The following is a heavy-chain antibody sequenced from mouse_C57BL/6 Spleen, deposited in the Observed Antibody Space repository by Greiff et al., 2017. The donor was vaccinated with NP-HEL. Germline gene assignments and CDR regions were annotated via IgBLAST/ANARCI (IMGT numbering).Heavy chain of an antibody. CDR3: ARYYDYDVGYFDV. CDR1: GFTFSDYG. V-gene: IGHV5-17*01. J-gene: IGHJ1*03. Sequence: EVKLVESGGGLVKPGGSLKLSCAASGFTFSDYGMHWVRQAPEKGLEWVAYISSGSSTIYYADTVKGRFTISRDNAKNTLFLQMTSLRSEDTAMYYCARYYDYDVGYFDVWGTGTTVTVSS. CDR2: ISSGSSTI. D-gene: IGHD2-4*01.